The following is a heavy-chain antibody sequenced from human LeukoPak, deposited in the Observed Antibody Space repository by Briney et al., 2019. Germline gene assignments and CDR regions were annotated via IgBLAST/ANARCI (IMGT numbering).Heavy chain of an antibody. Sequence: PGGSLRLSCAASGFTFSSYSMNWVRQAPGKGLEWVSSISSSSSYIYYADSVKGRFTISRDNAKNSLYLQMNSLRAEDTAVCYCARDPSGYDYYFDYWGQGTLVTVSS. CDR1: GFTFSSYS. D-gene: IGHD5-12*01. V-gene: IGHV3-21*01. J-gene: IGHJ4*02. CDR2: ISSSSSYI. CDR3: ARDPSGYDYYFDY.